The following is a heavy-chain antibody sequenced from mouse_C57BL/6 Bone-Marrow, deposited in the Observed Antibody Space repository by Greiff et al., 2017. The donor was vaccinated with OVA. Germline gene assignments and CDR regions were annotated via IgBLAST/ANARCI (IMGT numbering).Heavy chain of an antibody. CDR2: IYPRSGNT. Sequence: QVQLQQSGAELARPGASVKLSCKASGYTFTSYGISWVKQSTGQGLEWIGEIYPRSGNTYYNEKFKGKATLTADKSSSTAYMELRSLTSEDSAVYFCARQGGLGSLDYWGQGTTLTVSS. V-gene: IGHV1-81*01. J-gene: IGHJ2*01. CDR3: ARQGGLGSLDY. CDR1: GYTFTSYG. D-gene: IGHD3-1*01.